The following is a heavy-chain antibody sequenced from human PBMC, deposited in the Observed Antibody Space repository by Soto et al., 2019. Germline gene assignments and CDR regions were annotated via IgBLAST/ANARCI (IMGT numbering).Heavy chain of an antibody. J-gene: IGHJ6*02. V-gene: IGHV3-7*03. Sequence: LRLSCAASGLTFSKYWMTRVRQAPGKGLEWVANIKHDGSEQYYVGSVKGRFAISRDNAKNSLFLQMNSLRAEDTAVYYCASVPGSPGYHGLDVWGQGTTVTVSS. CDR1: GLTFSKYW. D-gene: IGHD5-12*01. CDR2: IKHDGSEQ. CDR3: ASVPGSPGYHGLDV.